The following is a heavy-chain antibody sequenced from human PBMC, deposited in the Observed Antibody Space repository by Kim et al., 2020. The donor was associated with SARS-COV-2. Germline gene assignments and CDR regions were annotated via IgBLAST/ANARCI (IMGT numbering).Heavy chain of an antibody. CDR1: GVSISSNSYY. J-gene: IGHJ4*02. V-gene: IGHV4-39*01. CDR3: ARPFGSGYFDY. Sequence: SETLSLTCTVSGVSISSNSYYWGWIRQPPGKGLEWIGSVYYSGTTYYNPSLQSRVTISVDTSKNQFSLKLSSVAAAYTAVYYCARPFGSGYFDYWGQGTLVTVSS. D-gene: IGHD3-22*01. CDR2: VYYSGTT.